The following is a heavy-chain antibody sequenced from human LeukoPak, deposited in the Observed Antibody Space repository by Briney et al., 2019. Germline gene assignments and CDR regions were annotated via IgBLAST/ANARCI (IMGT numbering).Heavy chain of an antibody. V-gene: IGHV3-48*03. Sequence: GGSLRLSCVASGFTFSSYEMNWVRQAPGKGLEWVSYTSSSGTNIYYADSVKGRFTISRDNAKNSLYLQMNSLRAEDTAVYYCARMAGRGYYDYWGQGTLVTVSS. CDR1: GFTFSSYE. CDR2: TSSSGTNI. J-gene: IGHJ4*02. D-gene: IGHD1-26*01. CDR3: ARMAGRGYYDY.